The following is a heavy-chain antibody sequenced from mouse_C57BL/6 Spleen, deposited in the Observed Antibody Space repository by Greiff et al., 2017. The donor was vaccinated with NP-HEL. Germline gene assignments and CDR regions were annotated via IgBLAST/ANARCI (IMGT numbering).Heavy chain of an antibody. D-gene: IGHD2-1*01. J-gene: IGHJ3*01. CDR1: GFSLTSYG. Sequence: QVQLKESGPGLVAPSQSLSITCTVSGFSLTSYGVSWVRQPPGKGLEWLGVIWGDGSTNYHSALISRLSISKDNSKSQVFLKLNSLQTYDTATYYCSKLETMIYYGNCAWFAYWGQGTLVTVSA. CDR2: IWGDGST. V-gene: IGHV2-3*01. CDR3: SKLETMIYYGNCAWFAY.